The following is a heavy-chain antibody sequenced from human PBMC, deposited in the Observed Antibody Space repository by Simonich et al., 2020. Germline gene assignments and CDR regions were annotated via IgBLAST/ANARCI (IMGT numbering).Heavy chain of an antibody. Sequence: QVQLVESGGGVVQPGRSLRLSCAASGFTFSSYGMPWVRQAPGKGLEWVAVIWYDGSNKYYADSVKGRFTISRDNSKNTLYLQMNSLRAEDTAVYYCARMTTVSDYYFDYWGQGTLVTVSS. V-gene: IGHV3-33*01. CDR2: IWYDGSNK. CDR3: ARMTTVSDYYFDY. J-gene: IGHJ4*02. D-gene: IGHD4-4*01. CDR1: GFTFSSYG.